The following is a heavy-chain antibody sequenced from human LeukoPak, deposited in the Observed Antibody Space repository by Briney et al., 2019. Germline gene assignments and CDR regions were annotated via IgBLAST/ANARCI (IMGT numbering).Heavy chain of an antibody. V-gene: IGHV3-13*01. D-gene: IGHD6-13*01. CDR1: GFTFSSYD. Sequence: GGSLRLSCAASGFTFSSYDIHWVRQATGKGLEWVSGIGTAGEIYYAGSVKGRFTISRDNSKNSLYLQMNSLRTEDTALYYCAKEGIAAASLDYWGQGTLVTVSS. J-gene: IGHJ4*02. CDR2: IGTAGEI. CDR3: AKEGIAAASLDY.